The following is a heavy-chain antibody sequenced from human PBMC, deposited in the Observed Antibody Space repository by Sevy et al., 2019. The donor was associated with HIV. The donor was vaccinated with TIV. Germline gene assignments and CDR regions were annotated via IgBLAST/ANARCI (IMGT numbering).Heavy chain of an antibody. CDR3: ATGKVNYYDSTFARV. J-gene: IGHJ4*02. CDR2: ISSSISYI. V-gene: IGHV3-21*01. D-gene: IGHD3-22*01. CDR1: GFTFSSYS. Sequence: GGSLRLSCAASGFTFSSYSMNWVRQAPGKGLEWVSSISSSISYIYYEDSVKGRFTISRDNAKNSLYLQMNSLRAEDTAVYYCATGKVNYYDSTFARVWGQGTLVTVSS.